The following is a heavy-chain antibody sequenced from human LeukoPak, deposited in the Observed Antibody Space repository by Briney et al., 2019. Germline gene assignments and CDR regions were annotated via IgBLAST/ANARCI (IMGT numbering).Heavy chain of an antibody. J-gene: IGHJ5*02. V-gene: IGHV3-66*01. CDR3: AREGVNYYDSSGYYAVS. CDR2: IYSGGAT. Sequence: PGGSLRLSCAASGLTVSNQFMDWVRQAPGKGLEWVSTIYSGGATYYSDSVRGRFTISRDSSQNTVYLQMNSLRAEGTAVYYCAREGVNYYDSSGYYAVSWGQGTLVTVSS. CDR1: GLTVSNQF. D-gene: IGHD3-22*01.